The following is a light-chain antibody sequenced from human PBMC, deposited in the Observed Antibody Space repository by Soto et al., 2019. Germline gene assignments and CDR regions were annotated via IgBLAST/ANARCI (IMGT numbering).Light chain of an antibody. Sequence: DIQMTQSPSSLSAYVGDRVTITCRASQYIGDFLNWYQQTPGKAPKLLIFGASNLHIGVPSRFSGSGSGTEFTLTINNLQREDFATYYCQESFFTLGTFGRGTKVDIK. J-gene: IGKJ1*01. CDR2: GAS. V-gene: IGKV1-39*01. CDR3: QESFFTLGT. CDR1: QYIGDF.